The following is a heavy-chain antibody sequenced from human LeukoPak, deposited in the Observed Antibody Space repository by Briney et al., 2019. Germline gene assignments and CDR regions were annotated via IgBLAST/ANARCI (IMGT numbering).Heavy chain of an antibody. J-gene: IGHJ4*02. Sequence: GGSLRLSCVASGFTFSNAWMNWVRQAPGKGLKWVSTITTGGPNTYYADSVKGRFTVSRDDSKNTLYLQMNSLRAEDTAVYYCAKDGGLWVSAHWGDSWGRGTLVTVSS. D-gene: IGHD7-27*01. CDR3: AKDGGLWVSAHWGDS. CDR1: GFTFSNAW. V-gene: IGHV3-23*01. CDR2: ITTGGPNT.